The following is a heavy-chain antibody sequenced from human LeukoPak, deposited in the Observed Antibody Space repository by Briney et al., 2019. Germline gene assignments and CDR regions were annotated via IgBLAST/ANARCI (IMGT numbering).Heavy chain of an antibody. J-gene: IGHJ4*02. CDR2: IYYSGST. CDR3: TRGGSNFDY. Sequence: PSETLSLTCTVPGGSLSSYYWSWVRQPPQKGLEWIGHIYYSGSTNYNPSLKSRVTISVDTSKNQFSLQLTSVTAADTAVYFCTRGGSNFDYWGQGTLVTASS. V-gene: IGHV4-59*01. CDR1: GGSLSSYY. D-gene: IGHD3-10*01.